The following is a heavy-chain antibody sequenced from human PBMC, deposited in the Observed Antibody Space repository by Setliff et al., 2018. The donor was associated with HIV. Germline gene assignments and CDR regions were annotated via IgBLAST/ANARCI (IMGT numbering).Heavy chain of an antibody. J-gene: IGHJ4*02. CDR1: GVTFSSDW. Sequence: GGSLRLSCAAPGVTFSSDWMSWVRQAPGKVMEWVASIKQDGREKFYVDSVKGRFTISRDDAENSMYLQINSLRAEDTAVYYCARYPWGFDDWGQGTLVTVSS. CDR2: IKQDGREK. CDR3: ARYPWGFDD. D-gene: IGHD3-16*01. V-gene: IGHV3-7*03.